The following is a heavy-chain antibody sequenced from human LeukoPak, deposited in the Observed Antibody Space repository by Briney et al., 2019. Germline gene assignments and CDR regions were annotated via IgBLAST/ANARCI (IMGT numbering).Heavy chain of an antibody. D-gene: IGHD5-12*01. CDR2: IYYSGST. J-gene: IGHJ5*02. Sequence: SETLSLTCTVSGGSIGSYYWSWIRQPPGKGLEWIGYIYYSGSTNYNPSLKSRVTISVDTSKNQFSLKLSSVTAADTAVYYCARRYILGWFDPWGQGTLVTVSS. V-gene: IGHV4-59*08. CDR1: GGSIGSYY. CDR3: ARRYILGWFDP.